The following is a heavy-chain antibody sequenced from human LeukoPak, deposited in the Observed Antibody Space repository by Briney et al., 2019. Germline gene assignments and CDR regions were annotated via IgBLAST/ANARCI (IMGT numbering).Heavy chain of an antibody. CDR2: ISHDGSNK. Sequence: PGGSLRLSCAASGFTFSSYAMHWVRQAPGKGLEWVAVISHDGSNKYYADSVKRRFTISRDNSKNTLYLQMNSLRAEDTTVYYCARDLGTSSHYYYGMDVWGKGTTVTVSS. CDR1: GFTFSSYA. CDR3: ARDLGTSSHYYYGMDV. V-gene: IGHV3-30-3*01. D-gene: IGHD2-2*01. J-gene: IGHJ6*04.